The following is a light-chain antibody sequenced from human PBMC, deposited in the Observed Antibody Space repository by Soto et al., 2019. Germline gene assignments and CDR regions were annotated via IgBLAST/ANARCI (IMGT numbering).Light chain of an antibody. J-gene: IGLJ7*01. CDR2: SNS. V-gene: IGLV1-44*01. CDR3: AAWDDSLNRPV. CDR1: SSNIGGNT. Sequence: VLTQPPSASGTPGQRVTISCSGSSSNIGGNTVNWYQQIPGTAPKLLIYSNSQRPSGVPDRFSGSKSGSSASLAISGLQSEDEADYYCAAWDDSLNRPVFGGGTQLTVL.